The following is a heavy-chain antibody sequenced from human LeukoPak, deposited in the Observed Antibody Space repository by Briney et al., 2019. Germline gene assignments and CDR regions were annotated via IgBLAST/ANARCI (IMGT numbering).Heavy chain of an antibody. D-gene: IGHD4-17*01. CDR1: GFIFDEYA. V-gene: IGHV3-9*01. CDR2: INWKSDII. Sequence: GRSLRLSCEASGFIFDEYAMHWVRQVPGKGLEWVSGINWKSDIIGYADSVKGRFTISRDNAKNSLDLQMNNLRVEDTALYYCTKLAWAGGEDVWGQGTTVTVSS. J-gene: IGHJ6*02. CDR3: TKLAWAGGEDV.